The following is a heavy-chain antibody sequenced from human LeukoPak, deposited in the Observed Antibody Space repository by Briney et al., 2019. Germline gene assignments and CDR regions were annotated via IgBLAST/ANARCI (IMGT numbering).Heavy chain of an antibody. Sequence: GGSLRLSCAASGFTFSDYDMHWVRQATGKGLEWVSAIGYGGDRHYSDSVKGRFTISRENAKNSLYLQMDSLGAGDTAVYYCARGNILTGYTYWGQGTLVTVSS. CDR1: GFTFSDYD. CDR2: IGYGGDR. CDR3: ARGNILTGYTY. D-gene: IGHD3-9*01. V-gene: IGHV3-13*04. J-gene: IGHJ4*02.